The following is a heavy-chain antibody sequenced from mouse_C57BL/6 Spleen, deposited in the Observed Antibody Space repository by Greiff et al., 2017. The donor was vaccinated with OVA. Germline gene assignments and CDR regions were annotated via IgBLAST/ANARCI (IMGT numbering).Heavy chain of an antibody. V-gene: IGHV2-2*01. J-gene: IGHJ3*01. CDR1: GFSLTSYG. CDR2: IWSGGST. D-gene: IGHD2-10*02. Sequence: QVQLQQSGPGLVQPSQCLSITCTVSGFSLTSYGVHWVRQSPGKGLEWLGVIWSGGSTDYNAAFISRLSISKDNSKSQVFFKMNSLQADDTAIYYCASQYFAYWGQGTLVTVSA. CDR3: ASQYFAY.